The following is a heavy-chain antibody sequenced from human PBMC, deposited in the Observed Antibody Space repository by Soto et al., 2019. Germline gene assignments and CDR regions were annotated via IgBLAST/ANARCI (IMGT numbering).Heavy chain of an antibody. CDR3: ARLGVVPAAMYAFGYYYYGMDV. Sequence: GESLKISCKGSEYSFTSYWIGWVRQMPGKGLDGMGIIYPGDSDTRYSPSFQGQVTISADKSISTAYLQWSSLKASDSAVYYCARLGVVPAAMYAFGYYYYGMDVWGQGTTVTVSS. J-gene: IGHJ6*02. CDR2: IYPGDSDT. D-gene: IGHD2-2*01. CDR1: EYSFTSYW. V-gene: IGHV5-51*01.